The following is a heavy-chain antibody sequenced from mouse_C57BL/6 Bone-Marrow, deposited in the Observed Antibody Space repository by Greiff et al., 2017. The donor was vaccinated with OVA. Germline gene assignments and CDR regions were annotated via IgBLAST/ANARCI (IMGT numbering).Heavy chain of an antibody. CDR1: GYTFTSYW. D-gene: IGHD2-3*01. Sequence: QVQLKQPGAELVKPGASVKLSCKASGYTFTSYWMQWVKQRPGQGLEWIGEIDPSDSYTNYNQKFKGKATLTVDTSSSTAYMQLSSLTSEDSAVYYCARWLLRNYAMDYWGQGTSVTVSS. V-gene: IGHV1-50*01. J-gene: IGHJ4*01. CDR3: ARWLLRNYAMDY. CDR2: IDPSDSYT.